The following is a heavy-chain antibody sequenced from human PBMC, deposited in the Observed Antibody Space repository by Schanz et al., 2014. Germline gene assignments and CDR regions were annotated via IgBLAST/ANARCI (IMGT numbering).Heavy chain of an antibody. CDR1: GYTFTSDS. CDR2: INPSGGST. J-gene: IGHJ6*02. D-gene: IGHD3-10*01. CDR3: ARAKRFGDMDV. V-gene: IGHV1-46*01. Sequence: QVQLVQSGTQVKKPGASVKVSCKASGYTFTSDSMHWVRQAPGQGLEWMGMINPSGGSTTYAQKFQGRLTMTRDTSTSTAYMELRNLRSDDTAVYYCARAKRFGDMDVWGQGTTVTVSS.